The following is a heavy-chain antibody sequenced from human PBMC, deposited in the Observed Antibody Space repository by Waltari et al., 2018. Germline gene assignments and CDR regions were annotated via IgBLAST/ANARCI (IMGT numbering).Heavy chain of an antibody. D-gene: IGHD3-3*01. J-gene: IGHJ5*02. Sequence: QMQLQASGAGLVKPAQALTLTCADAGDHIRSGTYNPTWIRRPAGKGLEWIGRVATNGNTDYNRSLESRVTISLDTSNNQSSLKLHAVTAADTAVYYCARGIPFSRGYLNNWFDPWGQGTLVTVSA. CDR2: VATNGNT. CDR3: ARGIPFSRGYLNNWFDP. V-gene: IGHV4-61*02. CDR1: GDHIRSGTYN.